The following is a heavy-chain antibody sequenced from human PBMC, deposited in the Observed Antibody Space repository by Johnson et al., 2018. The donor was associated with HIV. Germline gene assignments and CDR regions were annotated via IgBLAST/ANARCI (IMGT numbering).Heavy chain of an antibody. CDR2: IKQDGSNK. Sequence: VLLVESGGGIVRPGGSLRLSCAASGFTFSSYWMSWVRQAPGKGLEWVANIKQDGSNKHYADSVQGRFTISRDNSKNTVSLQMSSLRAEDTAVYYCAKDLVVTAPGAFDIWGQGTMVTVSS. V-gene: IGHV3-7*01. D-gene: IGHD2-21*02. CDR1: GFTFSSYW. J-gene: IGHJ3*02. CDR3: AKDLVVTAPGAFDI.